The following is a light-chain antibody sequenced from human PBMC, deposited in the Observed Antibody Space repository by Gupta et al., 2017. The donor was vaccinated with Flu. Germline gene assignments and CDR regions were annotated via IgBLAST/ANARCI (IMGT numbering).Light chain of an antibody. V-gene: IGLV2-14*01. Sequence: ISRSCTGTISDVGGEKCVSWYQQLPGKVLKLIIYEVRMRTSEVSNRFSGSKSDNTASRTIYGLQAEDEADYYCRSCTSISNLLFGGGTKLTVL. CDR1: ISDVGGEKC. J-gene: IGLJ3*02. CDR2: EVR. CDR3: RSCTSISNLL.